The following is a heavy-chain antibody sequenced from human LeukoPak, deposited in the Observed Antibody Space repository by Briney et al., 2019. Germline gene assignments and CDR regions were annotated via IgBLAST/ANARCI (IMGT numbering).Heavy chain of an antibody. CDR1: AFTFSGYW. CDR2: INNDGSST. Sequence: GGSLRLSCAASAFTFSGYWMDWVRQAPGKGLVWVARINNDGSSTTYADSVKGRFTISRDNAKNTLYLQMNSLRVEDTAAYYCARQRGSGCLDYWGQGTLVTVSS. J-gene: IGHJ4*02. CDR3: ARQRGSGCLDY. D-gene: IGHD6-19*01. V-gene: IGHV3-74*01.